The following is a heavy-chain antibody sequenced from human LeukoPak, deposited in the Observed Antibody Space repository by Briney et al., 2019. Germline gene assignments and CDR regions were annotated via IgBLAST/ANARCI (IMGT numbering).Heavy chain of an antibody. D-gene: IGHD6-6*01. CDR3: ARSSSSLFVYYYYGMDV. J-gene: IGHJ6*02. CDR2: ISDSGGNT. Sequence: PGGSLRLSCAASGFTFSNFHMTWVRQSPGKGLEWVSAISDSGGNTWYADSVKGRFTISRDNSKNTVYLQMNSLRAEDTAVYYCARSSSSLFVYYYYGMDVWGQGTTVTASS. CDR1: GFTFSNFH. V-gene: IGHV3-23*01.